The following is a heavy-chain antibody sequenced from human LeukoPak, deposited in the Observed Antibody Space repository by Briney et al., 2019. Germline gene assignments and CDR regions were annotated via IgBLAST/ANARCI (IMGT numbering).Heavy chain of an antibody. J-gene: IGHJ4*02. V-gene: IGHV1-69*04. CDR2: IIPILGIA. Sequence: KPGSSVKVSCKASGGTFSSYAISWVRQAPGQGLEWMGRIIPILGIANYAQKFQGRVTITADKSTSTAYMELSSLRSEDTAVYYCARDRGSGSKPFDYWGQGTLVTVSS. CDR3: ARDRGSGSKPFDY. D-gene: IGHD1-26*01. CDR1: GGTFSSYA.